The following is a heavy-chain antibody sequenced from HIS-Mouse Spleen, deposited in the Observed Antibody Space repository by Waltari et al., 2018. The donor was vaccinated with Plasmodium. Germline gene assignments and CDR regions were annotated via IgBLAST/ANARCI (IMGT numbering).Heavy chain of an antibody. D-gene: IGHD4-4*01. CDR2: ISGDDDK. CDR1: GFSLSTRGVG. Sequence: QITLNESGPTLVKPTQTLTLTCPFSGFSLSTRGVGVGCIRRPPGKALEWLALISGDDDKRYSPSLKSRLTITKDTSKNQVVLTMTNMDPVDTATYYCAHSATVTTSGDWFDPWGQGTLVTVSS. V-gene: IGHV2-5*02. CDR3: AHSATVTTSGDWFDP. J-gene: IGHJ5*02.